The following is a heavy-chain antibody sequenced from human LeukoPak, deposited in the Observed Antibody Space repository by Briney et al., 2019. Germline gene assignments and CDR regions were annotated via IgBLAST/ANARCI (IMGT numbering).Heavy chain of an antibody. CDR1: GLTFSSDG. J-gene: IGHJ6*03. CDR2: ISGSGGTT. D-gene: IGHD3-3*01. Sequence: GGSLRLSCAASGLTFSSDGMSWVRQAPGKGLEGVAVISGSGGTTYYADSVKGRFTISRDNSKKTLYLQMSSLGADDTAVYFCAKSIEGVVRGTYYYYSYMDVWGKGTTVTVSS. V-gene: IGHV3-23*01. CDR3: AKSIEGVVRGTYYYYSYMDV.